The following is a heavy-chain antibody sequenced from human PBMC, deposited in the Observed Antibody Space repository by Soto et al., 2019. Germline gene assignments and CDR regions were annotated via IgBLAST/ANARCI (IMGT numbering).Heavy chain of an antibody. CDR1: GFSLSTSGMC. V-gene: IGHV2-70*11. CDR2: IDWDDDK. J-gene: IGHJ4*02. Sequence: SGPTLVNPTQTLTLTCTFSGFSLSTSGMCVSWNRQPPGKALEWLARIDWDDDKYYSTSLKTRLTISKDTSKNQVVLTMTNMDPVDTATYYCARIRYYDSSGYFSPLNWGQGTLVTVSS. D-gene: IGHD3-22*01. CDR3: ARIRYYDSSGYFSPLN.